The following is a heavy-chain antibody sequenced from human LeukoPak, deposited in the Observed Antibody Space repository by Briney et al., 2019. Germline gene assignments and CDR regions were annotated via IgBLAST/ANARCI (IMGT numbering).Heavy chain of an antibody. Sequence: GGSLRLSCAASGFTFSSHGMSWVRQAPGKGLEWVSSISHRGHSINEADSFKGRFSISRDNAKNSLYLQMNSLRVEDTAVYYCARGSSYEGLPFDHWGQGALVTVSS. J-gene: IGHJ4*02. V-gene: IGHV3-48*04. CDR2: ISHRGHSI. CDR1: GFTFSSHG. D-gene: IGHD3-22*01. CDR3: ARGSSYEGLPFDH.